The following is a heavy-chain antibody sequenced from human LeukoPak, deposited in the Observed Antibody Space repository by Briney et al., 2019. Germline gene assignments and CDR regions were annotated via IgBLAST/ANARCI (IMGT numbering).Heavy chain of an antibody. V-gene: IGHV4-31*03. CDR1: GGSISSGGNY. CDR2: INYSGNA. J-gene: IGHJ6*02. Sequence: SETLSLTCTVSGGSISSGGNYWPWIRRNPGKGLEWIGYINYSGNAYYNPSLKSRVTISVDTSKNQFSLKLSSVTAADTAVYYCARNELISSNYYYYGMDVWGQGTTVTVSS. CDR3: ARNELISSNYYYYGMDV.